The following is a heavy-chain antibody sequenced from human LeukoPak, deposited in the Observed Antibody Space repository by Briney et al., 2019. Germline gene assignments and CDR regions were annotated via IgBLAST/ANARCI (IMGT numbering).Heavy chain of an antibody. J-gene: IGHJ3*02. CDR3: ASTPAYCGGDCLGDAFDI. D-gene: IGHD2-21*02. CDR1: GGSFSGYY. CDR2: INHSGST. V-gene: IGHV4-34*01. Sequence: SETLSLTCAVYGGSFSGYYWSWIRQPPGKGLEWIGEINHSGSTNYNPSLKSRVTISVDTSKNQFSLKLSSVTAADTAVYYCASTPAYCGGDCLGDAFDIWGQGTMVTVSS.